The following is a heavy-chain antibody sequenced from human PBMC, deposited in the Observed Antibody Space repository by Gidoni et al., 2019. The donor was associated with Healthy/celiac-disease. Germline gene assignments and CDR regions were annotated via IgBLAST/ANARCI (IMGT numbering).Heavy chain of an antibody. J-gene: IGHJ3*02. CDR3: ARDYTIFTMIVVDSPDAFDI. CDR1: GFTFSSYW. D-gene: IGHD3-22*01. CDR2: IKQDGSEK. V-gene: IGHV3-7*01. Sequence: EVQLVESGGGLVQPGGALRLSCAASGFTFSSYWMSWVRQAPGKGLGWVANIKQDGSEKYYVDSVKGRFTISRDNAKNSLYLQMNSLRAEDTAVYYCARDYTIFTMIVVDSPDAFDIWGQGTMVTVSS.